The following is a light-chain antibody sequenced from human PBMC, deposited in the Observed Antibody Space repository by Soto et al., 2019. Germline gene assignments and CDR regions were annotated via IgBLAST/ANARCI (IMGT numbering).Light chain of an antibody. J-gene: IGKJ2*01. CDR2: DAS. V-gene: IGKV3-11*01. CDR3: QQRSNWPPYT. Sequence: EIVLTQSPATLSLSPGERATLSCRASQSVYTYLAWYQQKPGQAPGLLIYDASNRATGTPARFSGSGSGTDFTLTISSLEPEDFAVYYCQQRSNWPPYTFGQGTKLEIK. CDR1: QSVYTY.